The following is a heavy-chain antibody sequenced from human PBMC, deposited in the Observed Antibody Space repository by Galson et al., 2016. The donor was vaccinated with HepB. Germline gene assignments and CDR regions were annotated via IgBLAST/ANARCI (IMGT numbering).Heavy chain of an antibody. V-gene: IGHV3-9*01. CDR1: GFTFDEYA. J-gene: IGHJ1*01. CDR3: TKYWWTAAKYFHH. CDR2: INWNSGSI. Sequence: SLRLSCAASGFTFDEYAMHWVRQAPGKGLEWVSGINWNSGSINYADSVKGRFTISRDNAKNSLYLQMNSLRPEATALYYCTKYWWTAAKYFHHWGQGTLVTVSS. D-gene: IGHD3/OR15-3a*01.